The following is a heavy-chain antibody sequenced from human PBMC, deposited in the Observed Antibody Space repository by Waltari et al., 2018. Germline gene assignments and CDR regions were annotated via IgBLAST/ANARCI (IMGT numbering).Heavy chain of an antibody. Sequence: QVQLVQSGAEVKKPGSSVKVSCTASGGTFSSYAISWVRQAPGQGLEWMGGIIPIFGTANYAQKFQGRVTITTDESTSTAYMELSSLRSEDTAVYYCATYSSSWTGYFQHWGQGTLVTVSS. D-gene: IGHD6-13*01. CDR3: ATYSSSWTGYFQH. CDR2: IIPIFGTA. J-gene: IGHJ1*01. V-gene: IGHV1-69*05. CDR1: GGTFSSYA.